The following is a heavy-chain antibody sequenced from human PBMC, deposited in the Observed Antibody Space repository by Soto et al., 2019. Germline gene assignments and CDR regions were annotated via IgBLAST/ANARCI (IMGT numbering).Heavy chain of an antibody. V-gene: IGHV1-69*12. CDR2: IVSIVDTS. CDR1: GGTFSSYA. Sequence: QVQLVQSGAEVRQPASSVKVSCKTSGGTFSSYAISWVRQAPGQGLEWMGGIVSIVDTSTYAQKFQGRVTITADESTSTVYRELSSLRSDDTAVYYCVRVVAIPGYPDNWGQGTLVTVSS. D-gene: IGHD5-12*01. J-gene: IGHJ4*02. CDR3: VRVVAIPGYPDN.